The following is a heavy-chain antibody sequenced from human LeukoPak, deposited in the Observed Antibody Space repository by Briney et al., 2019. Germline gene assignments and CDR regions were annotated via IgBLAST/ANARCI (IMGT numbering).Heavy chain of an antibody. CDR2: ISNTGIST. CDR1: GFTFSSFA. J-gene: IGHJ4*02. CDR3: VKDDSYYYDSGIYPY. D-gene: IGHD3-10*01. V-gene: IGHV3-64D*06. Sequence: GGSLILSCSASGFTFSSFALHWVRQAPGKGLEYVSGISNTGISTYYADSVTGRFTISRDNSKNTLYLQMGSLRAEDTAIYYCVKDDSYYYDSGIYPYWGQGTLVTVSS.